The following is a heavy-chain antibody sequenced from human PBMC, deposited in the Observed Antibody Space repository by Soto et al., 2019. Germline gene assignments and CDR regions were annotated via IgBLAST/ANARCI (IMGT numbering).Heavy chain of an antibody. CDR2: IDYTGNT. CDR3: ARINKGYGTDS. Sequence: SETLSLTCTVSGGSISSSSYYWGCIRQPPGKGLEWIASIDYTGNTFYNPSLTSRVTISVDTSKNQFSLKVTSVTAADTAVYYCARINKGYGTDSWGQGTLVTV. D-gene: IGHD5-18*01. V-gene: IGHV4-39*01. CDR1: GGSISSSSYY. J-gene: IGHJ4*02.